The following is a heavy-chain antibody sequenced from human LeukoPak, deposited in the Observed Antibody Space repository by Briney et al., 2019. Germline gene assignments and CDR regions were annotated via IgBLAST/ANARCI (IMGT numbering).Heavy chain of an antibody. CDR2: INHSGST. J-gene: IGHJ5*02. V-gene: IGHV4-34*01. D-gene: IGHD3-10*01. Sequence: SETLSLTCTVSGGSISSYYWSWIRQPPGKGLEWIGEINHSGSTNYNPSLKSRVTISVDTSKNQFSLKLSSVTAADTAVYYCARALITYYYGSGSYAGSWFDPWGQGTLVTVSS. CDR3: ARALITYYYGSGSYAGSWFDP. CDR1: GGSISSYY.